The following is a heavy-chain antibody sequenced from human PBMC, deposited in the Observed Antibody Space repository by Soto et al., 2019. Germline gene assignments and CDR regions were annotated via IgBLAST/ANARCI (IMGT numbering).Heavy chain of an antibody. J-gene: IGHJ6*02. CDR3: AKGGKMVAARSNLDV. D-gene: IGHD6-6*01. V-gene: IGHV3-30*18. Sequence: XGSLRLSCSAARFTFSSYGMHWVRQAPGKGLEWVAVISYDGSNKYYADSVKGRFTISRDNSKNTLYLQMNSLRAEDTAVYYCAKGGKMVAARSNLDVWGQGSTVTVSS. CDR1: RFTFSSYG. CDR2: ISYDGSNK.